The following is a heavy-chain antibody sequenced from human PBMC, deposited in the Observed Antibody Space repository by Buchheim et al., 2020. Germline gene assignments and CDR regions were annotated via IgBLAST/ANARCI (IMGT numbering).Heavy chain of an antibody. Sequence: EVQLLESGGGLVQPGGSLRLSCAASGFTFSSYAMSWVRQAPGKGLEWVSAISGSGGSTYYADSVKGRFTISRDNSKNTLYLQMNSLRAEDTAVYYCAKDGDAPGSLRFLEWLSNPVRYGMDVWGQGTT. CDR2: ISGSGGST. V-gene: IGHV3-23*01. J-gene: IGHJ6*02. D-gene: IGHD3-3*01. CDR1: GFTFSSYA. CDR3: AKDGDAPGSLRFLEWLSNPVRYGMDV.